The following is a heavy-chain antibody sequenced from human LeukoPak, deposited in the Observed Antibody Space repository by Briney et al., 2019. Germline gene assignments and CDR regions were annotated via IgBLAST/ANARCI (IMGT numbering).Heavy chain of an antibody. J-gene: IGHJ4*02. V-gene: IGHV3-9*01. CDR1: GFTFDDYA. CDR2: LTWNSGAI. CDR3: AKDSYDSSSRG. D-gene: IGHD6-13*01. Sequence: GGSLRLSCAASGFTFDDYAMHWVRQAPGKGLEWVSSLTWNSGAIAYAGSVKGRFTISRDNAKNSLYLQMNSLRAEDTALYYCAKDSYDSSSRGWGQGTLVTVSS.